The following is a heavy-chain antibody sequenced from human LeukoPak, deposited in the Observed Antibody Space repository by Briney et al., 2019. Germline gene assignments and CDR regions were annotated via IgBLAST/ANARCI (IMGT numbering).Heavy chain of an antibody. CDR3: AREEYQLLYGLDYYYGMDV. Sequence: ASVRVSCKASGYMFSGSGISWVRQAPGQGLEWMGRIIPILGIANYAQKFQGRVTITADKSTSTAYMELSSLRSEDTAMYYCAREEYQLLYGLDYYYGMDVWGQGTTVTVSS. CDR1: GYMFSGSG. V-gene: IGHV1-69*04. D-gene: IGHD2-2*02. CDR2: IIPILGIA. J-gene: IGHJ6*02.